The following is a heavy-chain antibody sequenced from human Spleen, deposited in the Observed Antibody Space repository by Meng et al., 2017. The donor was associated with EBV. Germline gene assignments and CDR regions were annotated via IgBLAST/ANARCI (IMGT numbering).Heavy chain of an antibody. V-gene: IGHV3-53*01. CDR2: IYSGGDT. D-gene: IGHD6-19*01. Sequence: EAVLVWSWCGLLSPGGSRGLSCAASGFPVRRSYMSWARPAPGKGPEWVSVIYSGGDTDYADSVKGRFTISRDNSKNTLYLQMNNLRAEDTAVYYCARDEVAGTLHIDYWGQGTLVTVSS. CDR3: ARDEVAGTLHIDY. CDR1: GFPVRRSY. J-gene: IGHJ4*02.